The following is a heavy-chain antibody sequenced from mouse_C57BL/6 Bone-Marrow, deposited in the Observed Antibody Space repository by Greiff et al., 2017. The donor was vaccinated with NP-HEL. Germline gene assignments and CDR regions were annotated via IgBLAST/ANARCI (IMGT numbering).Heavy chain of an antibody. CDR1: GYAFTNYL. CDR3: ARGGGSWYFDV. Sequence: QVQLQQSGAELVRPGTSVKVSCKASGYAFTNYLIEWVKQRPGQGLEWIGVINPGSGGTNYNEKFKGKATLTADKSSSTAYMHPSSLTSEDAAVYFCARGGGSWYFDVWGTGTTVTVAS. V-gene: IGHV1-54*01. J-gene: IGHJ1*03. CDR2: INPGSGGT.